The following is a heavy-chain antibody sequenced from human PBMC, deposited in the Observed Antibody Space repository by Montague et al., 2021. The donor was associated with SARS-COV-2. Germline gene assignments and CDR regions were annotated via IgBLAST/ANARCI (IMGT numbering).Heavy chain of an antibody. D-gene: IGHD3-10*01. CDR2: IYYSGST. CDR3: AREVMGSVNYYQAIKYGLDV. Sequence: TRSLTCTISGDFVSSDGCYWSWIRQHPGKGLEWIGDIYYSGSTHYNPSLKGRVTISVDTSKNQFSLKLSSVTAADTAVYYCAREVMGSVNYYQAIKYGLDVWGQGTTVTVSS. V-gene: IGHV4-31*03. J-gene: IGHJ6*02. CDR1: GDFVSSDGCY.